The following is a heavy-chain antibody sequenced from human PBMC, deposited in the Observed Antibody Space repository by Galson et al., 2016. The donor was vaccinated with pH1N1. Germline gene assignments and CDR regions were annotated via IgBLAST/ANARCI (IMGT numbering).Heavy chain of an antibody. CDR3: ARGSYRCSGGSCYFDS. CDR1: GYIFASYA. Sequence: SVKVSCKASGYIFASYAINWVRQVPGQGLEWMGWIHTTTGDPSYAQGFTGRFVFSLDTSVTTAYLQISSLKTEDAAVYYCARGSYRCSGGSCYFDSWGQGTLVTVSS. CDR2: IHTTTGDP. V-gene: IGHV7-4-1*02. D-gene: IGHD2-15*01. J-gene: IGHJ4*02.